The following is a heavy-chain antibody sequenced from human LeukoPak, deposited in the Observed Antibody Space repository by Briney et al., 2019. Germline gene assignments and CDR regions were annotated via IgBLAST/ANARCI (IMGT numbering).Heavy chain of an antibody. CDR3: ARGTYRYFDP. CDR1: GASISSYY. Sequence: SETLSLTCTVSGASISSYYWSWIRQPPGKGLEWIGYIYYNGSTNYNPSLKSRVTISVDTSKNQFSLKLSSVTAADTAVYYCARGTYRYFDPWGQGTLVTVSS. CDR2: IYYNGST. V-gene: IGHV4-59*01. D-gene: IGHD3-16*02. J-gene: IGHJ4*02.